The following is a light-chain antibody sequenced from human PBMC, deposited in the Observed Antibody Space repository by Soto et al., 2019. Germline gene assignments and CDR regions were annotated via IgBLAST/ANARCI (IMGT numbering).Light chain of an antibody. V-gene: IGKV1-39*01. CDR3: QQSYSTLALT. J-gene: IGKJ4*01. CDR2: AAS. Sequence: DIQMTQSPSSLSASVGDRVTITCRASQSISSYLNWYQQKPGKAPKLLIYAASSLQSGVPSRFSGSGYGTEFTLTSSSRQPEDFATYYCQQSYSTLALTVGGGTKVEIK. CDR1: QSISSY.